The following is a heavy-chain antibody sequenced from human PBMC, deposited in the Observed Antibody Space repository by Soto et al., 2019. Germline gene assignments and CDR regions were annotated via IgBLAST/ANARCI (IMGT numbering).Heavy chain of an antibody. CDR2: ISSSSSYT. D-gene: IGHD3-16*01. V-gene: IGHV3-11*05. CDR3: ARDGAGGRYFDY. CDR1: GFTFSDYY. Sequence: GGSLRLSCAASGFTFSDYYMSWIRQAPGKGLEWVSYISSSSSYTNYADSVKGRFTISRDNAKNSLYLQMNSLRAEDTAVYYCARDGAGGRYFDYWGQGTLVTV. J-gene: IGHJ4*02.